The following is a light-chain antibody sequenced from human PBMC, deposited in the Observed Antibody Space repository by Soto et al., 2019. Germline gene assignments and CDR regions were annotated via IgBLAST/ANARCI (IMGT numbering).Light chain of an antibody. CDR1: QSVTTF. CDR3: QQRSNWPPPIT. Sequence: ETVLTQSPATLSLSPGDIATLSCRASQSVTTFLAWYQQKPGQAPRLLIYDASDRATGIPARFSGSGSWTDFTLIISSVEADDFAIYYCQQRSNWPPPITFGQGTRLEIK. V-gene: IGKV3-11*01. J-gene: IGKJ5*01. CDR2: DAS.